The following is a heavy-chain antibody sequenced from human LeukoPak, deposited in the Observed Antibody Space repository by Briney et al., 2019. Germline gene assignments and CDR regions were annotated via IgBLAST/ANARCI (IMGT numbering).Heavy chain of an antibody. Sequence: ASVKVSCKASGYTFINYGISWVRQAPGQRLEWMGWISAYNGNTDYAQNFQGRVTTTTDTSTSTVYMELTSLRFDDTAVYYCARDRSSSDYWGQGTLITVSS. J-gene: IGHJ4*02. V-gene: IGHV1-18*01. CDR2: ISAYNGNT. D-gene: IGHD6-13*01. CDR3: ARDRSSSDY. CDR1: GYTFINYG.